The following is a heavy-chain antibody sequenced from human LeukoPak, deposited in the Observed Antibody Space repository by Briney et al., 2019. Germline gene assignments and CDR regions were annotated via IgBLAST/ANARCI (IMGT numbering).Heavy chain of an antibody. CDR3: ARVFRITKTTGMDV. CDR1: GFTFSNYV. CDR2: ISYDGSNE. J-gene: IGHJ6*02. D-gene: IGHD3-10*01. Sequence: PGRSLRLSCVASGFTFSNYVMHWVRQAPGKGLVWVALISYDGSNENYADSVKGRFTISRDNSKNTLYLQMNSLRAEDTAVYYCARVFRITKTTGMDVWGQGTTVTVSS. V-gene: IGHV3-30-3*01.